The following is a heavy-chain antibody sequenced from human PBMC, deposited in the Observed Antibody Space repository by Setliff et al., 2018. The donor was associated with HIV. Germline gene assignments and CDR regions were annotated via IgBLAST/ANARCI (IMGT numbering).Heavy chain of an antibody. CDR1: GYKFTGHY. V-gene: IGHV1-2*06. CDR3: ARAIYSGYYYREFDY. J-gene: IGHJ4*02. D-gene: IGHD5-12*01. CDR2: INPDNSLT. Sequence: ASVKVSCKASGYKFTGHYVHWVRQAPGQGLQWMGRINPDNSLTTYAEYFEDRVTMTTDTSTSTVYMELSSLRSEDTAMYYCARAIYSGYYYREFDYWGQGTLVTVSS.